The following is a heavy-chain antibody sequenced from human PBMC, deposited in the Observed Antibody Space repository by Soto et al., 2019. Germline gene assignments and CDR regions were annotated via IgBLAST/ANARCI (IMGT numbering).Heavy chain of an antibody. J-gene: IGHJ4*02. D-gene: IGHD1-26*01. V-gene: IGHV3-23*01. Sequence: EVQLLESGGGLVQPGGSLRLSCAASGFTFSSYAMRWVRQAPGKGLEWVSAISGSGGSTYYADSVKGRFTISRDNSKNALYLQMNSLRAEDTAVYYCARRGSGSYYDYWGQGTLVTVSS. CDR1: GFTFSSYA. CDR3: ARRGSGSYYDY. CDR2: ISGSGGST.